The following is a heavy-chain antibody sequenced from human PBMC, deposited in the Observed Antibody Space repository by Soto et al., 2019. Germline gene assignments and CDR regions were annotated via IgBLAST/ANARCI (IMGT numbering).Heavy chain of an antibody. D-gene: IGHD3-10*01. CDR3: AKDRTGGQYGSGSYYRINYFDY. CDR2: ISWDGGST. CDR1: GFTFDDYT. Sequence: DVQLVESGGVVVQPGGSLRLSCAASGFTFDDYTMHWVRQAPGKGLEWVSLISWDGGSTYYADSVKGRFTISRDNSKNSLYLQMNSLRTEDTALYYCAKDRTGGQYGSGSYYRINYFDYWGQGTLVTVSS. V-gene: IGHV3-43*01. J-gene: IGHJ4*02.